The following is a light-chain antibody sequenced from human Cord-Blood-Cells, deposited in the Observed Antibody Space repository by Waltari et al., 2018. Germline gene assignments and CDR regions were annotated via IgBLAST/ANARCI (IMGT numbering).Light chain of an antibody. V-gene: IGLV2-14*01. Sequence: QSALTQPASVSGSPGQSITISCTGTSSDVGGSNYVSWYQQHPGKAPKLMIYDVSKRPAGVSNRFSGSKSGNTASRTISGLQAEDEADYYCSSYTSSSTWVFGGGTKLTVL. CDR2: DVS. J-gene: IGLJ3*02. CDR1: SSDVGGSNY. CDR3: SSYTSSSTWV.